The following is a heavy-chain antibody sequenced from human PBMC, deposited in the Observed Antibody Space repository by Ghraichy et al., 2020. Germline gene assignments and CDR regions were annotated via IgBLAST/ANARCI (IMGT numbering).Heavy chain of an antibody. J-gene: IGHJ4*02. Sequence: GGSLRLSCAASGFTFSSYGMHWVRQAPGKGLEWVAVIWYDGSNKYYADSVKGRFTISRDNSKNTLYLQMNSLRAEDTAVYYCARDSYYDSSGPLYYFDYWGQGTLVTVSS. CDR3: ARDSYYDSSGPLYYFDY. D-gene: IGHD3-22*01. CDR1: GFTFSSYG. CDR2: IWYDGSNK. V-gene: IGHV3-33*01.